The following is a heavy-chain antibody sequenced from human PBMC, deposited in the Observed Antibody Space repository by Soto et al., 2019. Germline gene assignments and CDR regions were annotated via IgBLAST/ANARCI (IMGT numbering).Heavy chain of an antibody. CDR1: GFTFSNAW. J-gene: IGHJ6*03. D-gene: IGHD2-15*01. Sequence: GGSLRLSCAASGFTFSNAWMSWVRQAPGKGLEWVGRIKSKTDGGTTDYAAPVKGRFTISRDDSKNTLYLQMNSLKTEDTAVYYCTTSPDIVVVVAATPGPYYYMDVWGKGTTVTVSS. V-gene: IGHV3-15*01. CDR3: TTSPDIVVVVAATPGPYYYMDV. CDR2: IKSKTDGGTT.